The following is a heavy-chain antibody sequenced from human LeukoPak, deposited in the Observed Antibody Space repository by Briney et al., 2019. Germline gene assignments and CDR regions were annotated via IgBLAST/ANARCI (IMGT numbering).Heavy chain of an antibody. CDR1: GFTFSSYG. J-gene: IGHJ4*02. CDR2: IWYDGSNK. D-gene: IGHD1-26*01. Sequence: GRSLRLSCAASGFTFSSYGMHWVRQAPGKGLEWVSVIWYDGSNKYYADSVKGRFTISRDNSKNTLSLQMNSLRAEDTAIYYCARDSDGTYSGEGGKFDYWGQGTLVTVSS. CDR3: ARDSDGTYSGEGGKFDY. V-gene: IGHV3-33*01.